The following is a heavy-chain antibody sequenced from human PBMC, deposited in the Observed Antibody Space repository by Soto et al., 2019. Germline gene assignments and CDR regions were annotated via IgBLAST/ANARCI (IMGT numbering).Heavy chain of an antibody. J-gene: IGHJ3*02. CDR2: IWYDGSNK. V-gene: IGHV3-33*01. Sequence: QVQLVESGGGVVQPGRSLRLSCAASGFTFSSYGMHWVRQAPGKGLEWVALIWYDGSNKYYADSVKGRFTISRDNSKNTLYLQMNSLRAEDTAVYYCARGGEYHNWNYVNAFDIWGQGTMVTVSS. CDR1: GFTFSSYG. D-gene: IGHD1-7*01. CDR3: ARGGEYHNWNYVNAFDI.